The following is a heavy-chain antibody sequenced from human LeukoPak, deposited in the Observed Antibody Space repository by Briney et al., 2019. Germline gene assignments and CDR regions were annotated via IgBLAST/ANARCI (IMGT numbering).Heavy chain of an antibody. Sequence: PGGSLRLSCAASGFTFSSYAMSWVRQAPGKGLEWVSAISGSGGSTYYADSVKGRFTISRDNSKNTLYLQMNSLRAEDTAVYYCAKAPAAYYYDSSGYYYFDYWGQGTLVTVSS. CDR3: AKAPAAYYYDSSGYYYFDY. CDR1: GFTFSSYA. D-gene: IGHD3-22*01. CDR2: ISGSGGST. V-gene: IGHV3-23*01. J-gene: IGHJ4*02.